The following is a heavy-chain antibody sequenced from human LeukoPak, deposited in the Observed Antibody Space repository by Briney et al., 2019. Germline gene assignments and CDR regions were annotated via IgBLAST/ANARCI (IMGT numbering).Heavy chain of an antibody. V-gene: IGHV3-7*01. Sequence: GGSLRLSCAASGFTFSSYWMSWVRQAPGKGLEWVANIKQDGSEKYYVDSVKGRFTISRDNAMNSPYLQMNSLRDEDTAVYYCVKVKQQLVRLLGRDTTYYYNYYLDVWGKGTTVTISS. J-gene: IGHJ6*03. CDR1: GFTFSSYW. CDR3: VKVKQQLVRLLGRDTTYYYNYYLDV. D-gene: IGHD6-13*01. CDR2: IKQDGSEK.